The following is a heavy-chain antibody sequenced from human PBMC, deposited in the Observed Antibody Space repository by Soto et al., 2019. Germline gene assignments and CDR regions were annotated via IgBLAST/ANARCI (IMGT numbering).Heavy chain of an antibody. Sequence: ASVKVSCKASGYTFTDYYMHWVRQAPGQGLEWMGWINPKSGGTNYAQKFQGRVTMTRDTSISTAYMELSRLTSDDTAVFYCARARELIITIFGYCMDVWGQGTTVTVSS. V-gene: IGHV1-2*02. CDR1: GYTFTDYY. CDR3: ARARELIITIFGYCMDV. J-gene: IGHJ6*02. CDR2: INPKSGGT. D-gene: IGHD3-3*01.